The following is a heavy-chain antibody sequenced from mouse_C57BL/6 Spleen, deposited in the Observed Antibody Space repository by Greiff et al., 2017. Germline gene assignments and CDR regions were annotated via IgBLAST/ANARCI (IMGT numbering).Heavy chain of an antibody. CDR2: ISSCSSTI. D-gene: IGHD2-4*01. CDR3: AREDYDGNYYAMWY. V-gene: IGHV5-17*01. CDR1: GFTFSDYG. J-gene: IGHJ4*01. Sequence: EVKLVESGAGLVKPGGSLKLSCAASGFTFSDYGMHWVRQAPEEGLEWVAYISSCSSTIYYADTVKGRFTISRDNAKSTLFLQMTSLRSEDTAMYYCAREDYDGNYYAMWYRGQRTSVTVSS.